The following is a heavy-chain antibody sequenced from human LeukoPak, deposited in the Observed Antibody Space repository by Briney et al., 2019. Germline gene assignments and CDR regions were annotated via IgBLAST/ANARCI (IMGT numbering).Heavy chain of an antibody. J-gene: IGHJ4*02. D-gene: IGHD6-13*01. CDR2: IYSGGST. CDR1: GFTVSSNY. V-gene: IGHV3-53*01. CDR3: AKSPGKAAAGSVDY. Sequence: AGGSLRLSCAASGFTVSSNYMSWVRQAPGKGLEWVSVIYSGGSTYYADSVKGRFTISRDNSKNTLYLQMNSLRAEDTAVYYCAKSPGKAAAGSVDYWGQGTLVTVSS.